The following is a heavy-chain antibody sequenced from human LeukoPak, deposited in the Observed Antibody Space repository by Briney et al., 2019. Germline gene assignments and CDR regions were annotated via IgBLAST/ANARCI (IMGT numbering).Heavy chain of an antibody. CDR3: ARHSSRLWFGEWVRGAFDI. V-gene: IGHV1-2*04. D-gene: IGHD3-10*01. Sequence: ASVRVSCKASGYTFTGYYMHWVRQAPGQGLEWMGWINPSSGGTNYAQKFQGWVTMTRDTSISTAYMELSRLRSDDTAVYYCARHSSRLWFGEWVRGAFDIWGQGTMVTVSS. J-gene: IGHJ3*02. CDR2: INPSSGGT. CDR1: GYTFTGYY.